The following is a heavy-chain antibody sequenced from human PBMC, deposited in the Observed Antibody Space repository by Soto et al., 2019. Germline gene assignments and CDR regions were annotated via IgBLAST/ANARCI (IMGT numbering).Heavy chain of an antibody. CDR2: INAGNGNT. CDR3: AKDFDYYYYAMDV. D-gene: IGHD3-3*01. V-gene: IGHV1-3*01. J-gene: IGHJ6*02. CDR1: GYTFTSYA. Sequence: QVQLVQSGAEMKKPGASVKVSCKASGYTFTSYAIHWVRQAPGQTLELMGWINAGNGNTKYSEKFQGRVTITRDASATTAYMELSSLISEDTAVYYCAKDFDYYYYAMDVWGQGTTVTVSS.